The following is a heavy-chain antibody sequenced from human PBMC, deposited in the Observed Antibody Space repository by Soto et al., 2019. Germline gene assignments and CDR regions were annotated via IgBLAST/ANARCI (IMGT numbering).Heavy chain of an antibody. J-gene: IGHJ3*02. CDR1: GFSFSSHW. Sequence: EVQLVESGGGLVQPGGSLRLSCAASGFSFSSHWMSWVRQAPGRGLEWVANIRQDGGEEHYLDSVKGRFTLSRDNAKHSLYLQMNGLRVDDTAVYYCAKSEGYSFDIRGQGTMVTVSS. V-gene: IGHV3-7*01. CDR2: IRQDGGEE. D-gene: IGHD1-1*01. CDR3: AKSEGYSFDI.